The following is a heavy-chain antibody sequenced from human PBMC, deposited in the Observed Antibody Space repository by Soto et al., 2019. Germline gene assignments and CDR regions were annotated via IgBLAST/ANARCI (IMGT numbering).Heavy chain of an antibody. D-gene: IGHD5-12*01. CDR1: GGTFSSYT. CDR2: SIPILGIA. J-gene: IGHJ4*02. CDR3: ARAAYPRGYSGYALMAVGYFYY. Sequence: QVQLVQSGAEVKKPGSSVKVSCKASGGTFSSYTISWVRQAPGQGLEWMGRSIPILGIANYAQKFQGRVTITADKSTRTAYMELSSLRSEDTAVYYCARAAYPRGYSGYALMAVGYFYYWGQGTLVTVSS. V-gene: IGHV1-69*02.